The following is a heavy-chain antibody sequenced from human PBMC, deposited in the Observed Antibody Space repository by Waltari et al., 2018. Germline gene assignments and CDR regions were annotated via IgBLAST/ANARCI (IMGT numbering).Heavy chain of an antibody. J-gene: IGHJ4*02. CDR3: AKDAFGNTYLDY. V-gene: IGHV3-33*03. CDR2: TWSDGSVE. D-gene: IGHD3-10*01. Sequence: QVQLVESGGGVVQPGKSLRLSCVASGFSLSNYGMHWVRQAPGRGLGVVGLTWSDGSVEYYADSGRGRFTGSRDNSKNILYLDMDSLRVDDTATYYCAKDAFGNTYLDYWGQGTLVTVSS. CDR1: GFSLSNYG.